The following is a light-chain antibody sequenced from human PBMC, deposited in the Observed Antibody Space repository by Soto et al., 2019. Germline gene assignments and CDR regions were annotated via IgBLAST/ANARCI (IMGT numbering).Light chain of an antibody. J-gene: IGLJ1*01. V-gene: IGLV1-44*01. CDR3: AVWDDSRIGRV. Sequence: QSVLTQPPSASGTPGQRVTISCSGSSSNIGNSNVNWYQQLPATAPPHLIYNNNHQPSGVPDRLSCSTSGTSASLPTSGPQSEDEADYYCAVWDDSRIGRVFGTGTKGTVL. CDR2: NNN. CDR1: SSNIGNSN.